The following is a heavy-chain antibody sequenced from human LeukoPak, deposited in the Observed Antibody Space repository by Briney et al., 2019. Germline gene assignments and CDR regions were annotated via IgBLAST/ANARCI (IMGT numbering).Heavy chain of an antibody. V-gene: IGHV3-66*01. CDR2: TYSGDTT. CDR3: ARERPDSRNLDS. J-gene: IGHJ4*02. D-gene: IGHD1-14*01. CDR1: GFIVRSNH. Sequence: PGGSLRLTCAAFGFIVRSNHINWVRQAPGKGLEWVSITYSGDTTYYADSVKGRFIISRDDSKNTLSLQMNDLRVEDTAVYYCARERPDSRNLDSWGPGTLVTVSS.